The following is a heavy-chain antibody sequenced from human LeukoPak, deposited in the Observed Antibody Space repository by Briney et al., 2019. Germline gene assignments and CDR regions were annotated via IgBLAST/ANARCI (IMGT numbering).Heavy chain of an antibody. J-gene: IGHJ5*02. CDR2: ISAYNGNT. Sequence: GASVEVSCKASGDTITSYGISWVRQAPGQGLEWMGWISAYNGNTNYAQKFQGRVTMTTDTSTSTAYMELRSLRSDDTVVYYCARDTGGESGSYYTATWFDPWGQGTLVTVSS. CDR3: ARDTGGESGSYYTATWFDP. D-gene: IGHD3-10*01. CDR1: GDTITSYG. V-gene: IGHV1-18*01.